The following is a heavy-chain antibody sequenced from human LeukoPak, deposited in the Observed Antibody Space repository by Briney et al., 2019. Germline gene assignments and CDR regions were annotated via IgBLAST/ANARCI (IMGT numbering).Heavy chain of an antibody. CDR2: IDPSGGST. D-gene: IGHD6-13*01. V-gene: IGHV1-46*01. CDR3: ARAGYSSTWLYFDS. CDR1: GYTFTRYY. Sequence: ASVKVSCKASGYTFTRYYMHWVRQAPGQGLEWMGIIDPSGGSTSYAQNFQGGVTMTRDATTSTVYLELSSLRSEDTAVYYCARAGYSSTWLYFDSWGQGTLVTVSS. J-gene: IGHJ4*02.